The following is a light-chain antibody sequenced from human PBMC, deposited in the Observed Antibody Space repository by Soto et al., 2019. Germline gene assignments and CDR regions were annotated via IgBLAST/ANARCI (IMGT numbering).Light chain of an antibody. J-gene: IGKJ5*01. CDR3: QQSFTTPS. V-gene: IGKV1-39*01. CDR2: ATS. Sequence: VQMTQSTSSLSASVGDRVNITCRASQTVSSYLNWYQQKPGTVPKLLIYATSNLQSGVPSRFSGSGFGTDFTLTISSLQPEDFATYYCQQSFTTPSFGRGTRLEIK. CDR1: QTVSSY.